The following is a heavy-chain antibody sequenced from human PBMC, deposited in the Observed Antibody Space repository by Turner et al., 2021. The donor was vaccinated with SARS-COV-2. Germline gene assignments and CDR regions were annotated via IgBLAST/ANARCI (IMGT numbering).Heavy chain of an antibody. D-gene: IGHD6-13*01. V-gene: IGHV3-74*01. J-gene: IGHJ6*02. CDR3: ARVGIAAAGPTFYYYYYGMDV. CDR1: GFTFSSYW. Sequence: EVQLVESGGGLVQPGGSLRLSCAASGFTFSSYWMHWVRQAPGKGLVWVSRINSDGSSTSYADSVKGRLTISRDNAKNTLYLQMNSLRAEDTAVYYCARVGIAAAGPTFYYYYYGMDVWGQGTTVTVSS. CDR2: INSDGSST.